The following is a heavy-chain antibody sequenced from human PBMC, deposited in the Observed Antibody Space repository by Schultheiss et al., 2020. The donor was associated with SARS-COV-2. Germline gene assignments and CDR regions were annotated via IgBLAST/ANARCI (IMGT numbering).Heavy chain of an antibody. CDR3: ARLVGELLLYYFDY. CDR2: IYYSGST. J-gene: IGHJ4*02. Sequence: SQTLSLTCTVSGGSISSYYWGWIRQPPGKGLEWIGSIYYSGSTYYNPSLKSRVTISVDTSKNQFSLKLSSVTAADTAVYYCARLVGELLLYYFDYWGQGTLVTVSS. CDR1: GGSISSYY. D-gene: IGHD1-26*01. V-gene: IGHV4-39*01.